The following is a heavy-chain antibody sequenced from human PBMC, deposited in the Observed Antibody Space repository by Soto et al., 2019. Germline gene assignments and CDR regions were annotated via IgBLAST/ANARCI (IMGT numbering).Heavy chain of an antibody. CDR2: IHSDGAK. V-gene: IGHV2-26*01. Sequence: SGATLVNPTETLTLTCTVSGFSLSNAGSGVSWIRQPPVKALEWLAHIHSDGAKTYSSSLQSRLTISRDYSRRQVVLTLTKLDTMDTATYYCARSISLPASGDNWFHXWGQVTPVTVSX. J-gene: IGHJ5*02. CDR3: ARSISLPASGDNWFHX. D-gene: IGHD2-2*01. CDR1: GFSLSNAGSG.